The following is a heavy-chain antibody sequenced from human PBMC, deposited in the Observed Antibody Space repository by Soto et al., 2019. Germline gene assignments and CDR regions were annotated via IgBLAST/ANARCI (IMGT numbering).Heavy chain of an antibody. CDR3: ARLQLGGDRMLNWFDP. CDR2: INVYNGDR. J-gene: IGHJ5*02. V-gene: IGHV1-18*01. Sequence: QVQVVQSGPELKKPGASVKVSCKAQGYIFTKYGIGWVRQAPGHGLEWMGLINVYNGDRKVAQKFQDRVSMTTDTATDTAYMELKSLRSGDTAVYYCARLQLGGDRMLNWFDPWVQGTLVTVSS. CDR1: GYIFTKYG. D-gene: IGHD2-21*02.